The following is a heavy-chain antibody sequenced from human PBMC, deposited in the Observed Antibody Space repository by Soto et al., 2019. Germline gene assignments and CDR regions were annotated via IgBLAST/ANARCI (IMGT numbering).Heavy chain of an antibody. CDR3: AKGYFDSYDAFDI. CDR2: ISWNSGSI. D-gene: IGHD3-9*01. Sequence: LRLSCAASGFTFDDYAMHWVRQAPGKGLEWVSGISWNSGSIGYADSVKGRFTISRDNAKNSLYLQMNSLRAEDTALYYCAKGYFDSYDAFDIWGQGTMVTVSS. J-gene: IGHJ3*02. CDR1: GFTFDDYA. V-gene: IGHV3-9*01.